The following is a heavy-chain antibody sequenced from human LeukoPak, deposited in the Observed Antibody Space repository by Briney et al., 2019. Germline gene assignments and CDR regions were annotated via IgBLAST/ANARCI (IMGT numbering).Heavy chain of an antibody. CDR2: ISWNSGSI. V-gene: IGHV3-9*01. CDR1: GFTFSSYA. D-gene: IGHD6-13*01. CDR3: AKTKVAAAGPYYYYYGMDV. Sequence: GGSLRLSCAASGFTFSSYAMSWVRQAPGKGLEWVSGISWNSGSIGYADSVKGRFTISRDNAKNSLYLQMNSLRAEDTALYYCAKTKVAAAGPYYYYYGMDVWGQGTTVTVSS. J-gene: IGHJ6*02.